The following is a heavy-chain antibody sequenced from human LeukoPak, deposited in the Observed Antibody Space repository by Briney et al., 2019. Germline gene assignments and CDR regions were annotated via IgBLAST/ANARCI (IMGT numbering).Heavy chain of an antibody. V-gene: IGHV4-39*01. CDR3: ARHLEVVVITLWSPYYFDY. CDR2: IYYSGNT. CDR1: GGSISSSSYY. Sequence: TSETLSLTCTVSGGSISSSSYYWGWIRQPPGKRLEWTGSIYYSGNTYYNPSLKSRVTISVDTSKNQFSLKLSSVTAADTAVYHCARHLEVVVITLWSPYYFDYWGQGTLVTVSS. J-gene: IGHJ4*02. D-gene: IGHD3-22*01.